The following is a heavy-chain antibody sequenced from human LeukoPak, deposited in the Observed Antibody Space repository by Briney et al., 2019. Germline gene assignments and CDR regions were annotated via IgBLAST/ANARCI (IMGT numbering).Heavy chain of an antibody. V-gene: IGHV3-74*03. D-gene: IGHD6-19*01. J-gene: IGHJ4*02. CDR3: ARDDSSGWYYFGY. CDR1: GFTFTTSW. CDR2: INSDGSSI. Sequence: GGSLRLSCAASGFTFTTSWIHWVRQTPGKGLEWVSRINSDGSSITYGDSVKGRFTISRDNVKNTVFLQMESLRAEDTAVYYCARDDSSGWYYFGYWGQGTLVTVSS.